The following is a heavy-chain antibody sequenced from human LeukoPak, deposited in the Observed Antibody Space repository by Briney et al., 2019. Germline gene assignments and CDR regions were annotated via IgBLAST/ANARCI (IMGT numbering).Heavy chain of an antibody. Sequence: PPETLSLTCTVSGGSISRYFWGCIRQPAGKGLDWIGRIFSSGSTNYNPTIHSRVTMSVDTSKKQSSLKLSSVTAADTAVYYCARDRVYGGNYGFDYWGQGTLVTVSS. D-gene: IGHD4-4*01. CDR1: GGSISRYF. V-gene: IGHV4-4*07. CDR3: ARDRVYGGNYGFDY. CDR2: IFSSGST. J-gene: IGHJ4*02.